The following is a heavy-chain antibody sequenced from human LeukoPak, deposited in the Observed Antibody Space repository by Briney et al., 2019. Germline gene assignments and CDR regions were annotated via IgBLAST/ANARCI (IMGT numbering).Heavy chain of an antibody. CDR1: GFTFSTYW. CDR2: INQDGTEK. CDR3: ARHHTAMVTFDY. J-gene: IGHJ4*02. D-gene: IGHD5-18*01. V-gene: IGHV3-7*02. Sequence: PGGSLRLSCAASGFTFSTYWMTWVRQAPGKGLEWVANINQDGTEKNYVDSVKGRFTISRDNAKNSLYLQMNSLRAEDTAVYYCARHHTAMVTFDYWGQGTLVTVSS.